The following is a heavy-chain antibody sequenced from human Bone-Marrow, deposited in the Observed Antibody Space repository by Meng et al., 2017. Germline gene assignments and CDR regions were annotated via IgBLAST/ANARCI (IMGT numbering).Heavy chain of an antibody. V-gene: IGHV3-30*04. D-gene: IGHD3-22*01. Sequence: GESLKISCAASGFTFSSYAFHWVRQAPGKGLEWVAVISNDDGSNKYYADSVKGRFTISRDNSKNTLYLQMNSLRAEDTAVYYCAKQGRRGYYDSSGYWYYFDYWGQGTLVTVSS. CDR3: AKQGRRGYYDSSGYWYYFDY. CDR1: GFTFSSYA. CDR2: ISNDDGSNK. J-gene: IGHJ4*02.